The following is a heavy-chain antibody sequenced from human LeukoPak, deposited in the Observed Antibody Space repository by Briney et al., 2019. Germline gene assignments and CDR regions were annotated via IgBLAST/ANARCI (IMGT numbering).Heavy chain of an antibody. CDR2: INPNSGGT. D-gene: IGHD5-18*01. J-gene: IGHJ4*02. CDR1: GYTFTGYY. CDR3: ATSGDSYGQRTFDY. Sequence: ASVKVSCTASGYTFTGYYMHWVRQAPGQGLEWMGWINPNSGGTNYAQKFQGWVTMTRDTSISTAYMELSRLRSDNTAVYYCATSGDSYGQRTFDYWGQGTLVTVSS. V-gene: IGHV1-2*04.